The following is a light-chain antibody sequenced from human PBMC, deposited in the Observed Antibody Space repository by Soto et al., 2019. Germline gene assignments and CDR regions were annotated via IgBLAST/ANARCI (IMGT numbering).Light chain of an antibody. Sequence: MMMTQSPGTLSLSPGERATLSCRASQSVRNGYLAWYQQKPGQAPRLLIYAASTRATGIPDRFSGSGSGTDFTLTISRLEPEDVAVYYCQHYDNSAAFGQGTRLEI. CDR2: AAS. J-gene: IGKJ5*01. CDR1: QSVRNGY. CDR3: QHYDNSAA. V-gene: IGKV3-20*01.